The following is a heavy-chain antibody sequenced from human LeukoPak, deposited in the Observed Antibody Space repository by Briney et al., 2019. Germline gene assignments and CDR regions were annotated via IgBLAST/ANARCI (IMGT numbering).Heavy chain of an antibody. V-gene: IGHV1-2*02. D-gene: IGHD3-9*01. CDR1: GYTFTGYY. CDR2: INPNSGGT. J-gene: IGHJ4*02. Sequence: ASVKVSCKASGYTFTGYYMHWVRQAPGQGLEWMGWINPNSGGTNYAQKFQGRVTITADKSTGTAHMELSSLRSEDTAVYYCASNRYDILTGNHDYWGQGTLVTVSS. CDR3: ASNRYDILTGNHDY.